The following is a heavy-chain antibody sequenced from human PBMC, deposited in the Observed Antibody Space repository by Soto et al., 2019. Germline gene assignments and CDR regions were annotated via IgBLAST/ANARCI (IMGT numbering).Heavy chain of an antibody. V-gene: IGHV3-30-3*01. D-gene: IGHD2-2*01. CDR2: ISYDGNNQ. CDR3: ARDPVVVVPPARGPPYGVDV. J-gene: IGHJ6*02. Sequence: GGSQRHSXAASGFIFSTYSMHRVRKAPGKGLEWVAVISYDGNNQIYADSVKGRFTISRDNSKNTLYLQMNSLRAEDTAVYYCARDPVVVVPPARGPPYGVDVWGQGTSVTVS. CDR1: GFIFSTYS.